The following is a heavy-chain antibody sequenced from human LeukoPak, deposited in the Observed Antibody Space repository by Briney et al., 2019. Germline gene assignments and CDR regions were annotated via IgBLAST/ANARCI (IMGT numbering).Heavy chain of an antibody. J-gene: IGHJ4*02. CDR1: GFTFSSYW. Sequence: GGSLRLSCAASGFTFSSYWMNWVRHAPGKGLVWVSRIKSDESTTSYADSVKGRFTIYRDNARNTLYLQMNSQRTEDTAVYYCARGDGGSYGGRFDYWGQGTLVTVSS. CDR3: ARGDGGSYGGRFDY. CDR2: IKSDESTT. V-gene: IGHV3-74*01. D-gene: IGHD1-26*01.